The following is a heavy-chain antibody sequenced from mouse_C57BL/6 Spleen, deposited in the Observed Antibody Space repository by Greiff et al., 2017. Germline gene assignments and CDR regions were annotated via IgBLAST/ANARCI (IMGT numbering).Heavy chain of an antibody. D-gene: IGHD1-1*01. V-gene: IGHV3-6*01. CDR1: GYSITSGYY. J-gene: IGHJ3*01. CDR3: ARDGSSYGWFAY. CDR2: ISYDGSN. Sequence: DVQLQQSGPGLVKPSQSLSLTCSVTGYSITSGYYWNWIRQFPGNKLEWMGYISYDGSNNYNPSLKNRISITRDTSKNQFFLKLNSVTTEDTATYYCARDGSSYGWFAYWGQGTLVTVSA.